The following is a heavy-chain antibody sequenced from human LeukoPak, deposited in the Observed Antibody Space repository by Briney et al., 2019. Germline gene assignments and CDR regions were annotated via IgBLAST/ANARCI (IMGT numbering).Heavy chain of an antibody. D-gene: IGHD3-22*01. J-gene: IGHJ4*02. CDR3: ASPLSYYDSSGYDY. CDR2: INPNSGGT. V-gene: IGHV1-2*02. Sequence: ASVKVSCNASGYTFTGYYMHWVRQAPGQGLEWMGWINPNSGGTNYAQKFQGRVTMTRDTSISTAYMELSRLRSDDTAVYYCASPLSYYDSSGYDYWGQGTLVTVSS. CDR1: GYTFTGYY.